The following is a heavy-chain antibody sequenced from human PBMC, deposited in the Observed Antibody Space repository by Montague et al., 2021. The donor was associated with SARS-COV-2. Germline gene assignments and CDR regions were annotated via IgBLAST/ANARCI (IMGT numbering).Heavy chain of an antibody. CDR2: IYDGGAV. J-gene: IGHJ3*02. Sequence: SETLSLTCTVSGGSITGYYWSWLRRYPGKGLEWIAYIYDGGAVNYNPSLVSRVTISTDTSKNQLSLKVNSVTAADTAVYYCVRDHPYGGPRGAYDNWGQGTVVTVSS. V-gene: IGHV4-59*01. CDR3: VRDHPYGGPRGAYDN. D-gene: IGHD4-23*01. CDR1: GGSITGYY.